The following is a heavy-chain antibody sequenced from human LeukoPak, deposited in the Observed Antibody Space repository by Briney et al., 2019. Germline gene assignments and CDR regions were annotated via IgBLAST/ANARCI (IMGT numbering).Heavy chain of an antibody. D-gene: IGHD3-22*01. CDR1: GFTFSSYA. J-gene: IGHJ4*02. V-gene: IGHV3-23*01. Sequence: GGSLRLSCAASGFTFSSYAMSWVRQAPGKGLEWVSGISGSGGKTYYADSVKGRFTISRDNSKNRMFLQMNSLRAEDTAIYYCAKSYYYDSSGYWGPDFDYWGQGTLVTVSS. CDR2: ISGSGGKT. CDR3: AKSYYYDSSGYWGPDFDY.